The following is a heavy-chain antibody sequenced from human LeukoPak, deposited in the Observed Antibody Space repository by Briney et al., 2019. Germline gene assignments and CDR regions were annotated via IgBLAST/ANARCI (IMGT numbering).Heavy chain of an antibody. D-gene: IGHD2-21*01. CDR3: ARGRSRGGEKLDY. V-gene: IGHV3-30*03. J-gene: IGHJ4*02. CDR2: ISNEGRVQ. CDR1: GFTFSDYG. Sequence: GGSLRLSCAASGFTFSDYGMRWVRQAPGKGLEWVTVISNEGRVQYYADSVKGRFTISRDNSNNTLYLQMSSLRTEDTATYYCARGRSRGGEKLDYWGKGTLVTVSS.